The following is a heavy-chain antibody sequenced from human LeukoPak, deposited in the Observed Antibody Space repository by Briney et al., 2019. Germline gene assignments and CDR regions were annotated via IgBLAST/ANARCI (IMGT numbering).Heavy chain of an antibody. D-gene: IGHD5-18*01. CDR1: GFTFSSYA. Sequence: GGSLRLSCAASGFTFSSYAMHWVRQAPGKGLEWVAVISYDGSNKYYADSVKGRFTISRDNSKNTLYLQMNSLRAEDTAVYYCARGIPGIQLWHQPDYWGQGTLVTVSS. J-gene: IGHJ4*02. CDR3: ARGIPGIQLWHQPDY. V-gene: IGHV3-30*04. CDR2: ISYDGSNK.